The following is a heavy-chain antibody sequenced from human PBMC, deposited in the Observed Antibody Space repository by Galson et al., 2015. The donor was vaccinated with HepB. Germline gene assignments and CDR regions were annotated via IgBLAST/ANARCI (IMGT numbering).Heavy chain of an antibody. Sequence: SLRLSCAASGFTFSSYVMSWVRQAPGKGLEWVSGISGSGGTTYYADSVKGRFTISRDNSKNTLYLQMSSLRAEDTAVYYCAKDRVFILSTSGGQFDYWGQGTLVTVSS. J-gene: IGHJ4*02. CDR3: AKDRVFILSTSGGQFDY. D-gene: IGHD3-10*01. V-gene: IGHV3-23*01. CDR1: GFTFSSYV. CDR2: ISGSGGTT.